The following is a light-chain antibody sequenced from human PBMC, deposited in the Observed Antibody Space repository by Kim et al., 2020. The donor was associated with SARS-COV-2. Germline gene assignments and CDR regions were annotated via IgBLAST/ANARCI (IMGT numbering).Light chain of an antibody. V-gene: IGKV3-15*01. J-gene: IGKJ1*01. CDR3: QQYNNWPPWT. CDR1: QSVNSN. CDR2: GAS. Sequence: SPGERATLSGRASQSVNSNLAWYQQKPGQAPRLLISGASSRASGVPARFSGTGSGTEFTLTISSLQSEDFALYYCQQYNNWPPWTFGQGTKVDIK.